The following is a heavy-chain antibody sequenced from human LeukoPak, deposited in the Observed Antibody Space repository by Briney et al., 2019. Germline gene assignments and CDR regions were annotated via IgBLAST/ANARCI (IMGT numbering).Heavy chain of an antibody. CDR1: DYTFSNYG. CDR2: ISGHNGNT. D-gene: IGHD1-1*01. CDR3: ARASGEGRMAGPTLRGAFDV. V-gene: IGHV1-18*01. J-gene: IGHJ3*01. Sequence: GASVKVSCKTSDYTFSNYGITWVRQAPGQGLEWMGWISGHNGNTNYAQRFQGRVTMTTDTSTSTAYMELRSLESDDTAMYYCARASGEGRMAGPTLRGAFDVWGQGTMVTVPS.